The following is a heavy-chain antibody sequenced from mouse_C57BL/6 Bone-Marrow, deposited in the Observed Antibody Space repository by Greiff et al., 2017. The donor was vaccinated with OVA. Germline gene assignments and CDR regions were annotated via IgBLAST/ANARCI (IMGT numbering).Heavy chain of an antibody. Sequence: VQLQQSGPELVKPGASVKISCKASGYTFTDYYMNWVKQSHGKSLEWIGDINPNNGGTSYNQKFKGKATLTVDKSSSTAYMELRSLTSEDSAVYYCARGDGNYAMDYWGQGTSVTISS. D-gene: IGHD2-1*01. V-gene: IGHV1-26*01. CDR1: GYTFTDYY. J-gene: IGHJ4*01. CDR3: ARGDGNYAMDY. CDR2: INPNNGGT.